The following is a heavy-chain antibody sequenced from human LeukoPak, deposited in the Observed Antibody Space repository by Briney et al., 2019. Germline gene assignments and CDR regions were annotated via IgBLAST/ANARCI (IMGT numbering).Heavy chain of an antibody. CDR1: GYTFTGHY. Sequence: ASVKVSCKASGYTFTGHYMHWVRQAPGQGLEWIGWINPNSGGTTYAQKFQGRVTMTRDTSISTAYMELNNLRSDDTAVYYCARDQVARDIVLVLAATGTIDYWGQGTLVTVSS. V-gene: IGHV1-2*02. CDR3: ARDQVARDIVLVLAATGTIDY. D-gene: IGHD2-15*01. J-gene: IGHJ4*02. CDR2: INPNSGGT.